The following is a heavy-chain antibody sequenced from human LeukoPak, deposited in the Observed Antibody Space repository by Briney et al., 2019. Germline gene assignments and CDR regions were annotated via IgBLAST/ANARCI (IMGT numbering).Heavy chain of an antibody. Sequence: ASVKDSCKASGYTITAYYIHWVRPPAGQGVEWVGWVDPKRGKTNYAQKFQGRATMTRETSIKTAYMALSRLPSSDTAVYYCAIEIRGPLDYWGQGTRVTVSS. CDR3: AIEIRGPLDY. CDR1: GYTITAYY. CDR2: VDPKRGKT. J-gene: IGHJ4*02. V-gene: IGHV1-2*02.